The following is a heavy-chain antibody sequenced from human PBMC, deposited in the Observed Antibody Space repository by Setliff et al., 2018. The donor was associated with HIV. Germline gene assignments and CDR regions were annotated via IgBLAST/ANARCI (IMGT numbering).Heavy chain of an antibody. CDR3: ARHSDFWSEDAFDI. V-gene: IGHV4-4*09. D-gene: IGHD3-3*01. J-gene: IGHJ3*02. CDR1: GGSMNSHY. Sequence: SETLSLTCTVSGGSMNSHYWSWIRQPPGKGLEWIGYIYTSGSTKYNPSLKSRVTILVDPSKNQFSLRLSSVTAADTAVYYCARHSDFWSEDAFDIWGQGTMVTVS. CDR2: IYTSGST.